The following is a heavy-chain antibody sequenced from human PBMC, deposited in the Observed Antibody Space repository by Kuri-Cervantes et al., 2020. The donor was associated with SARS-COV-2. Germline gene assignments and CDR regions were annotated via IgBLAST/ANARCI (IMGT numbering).Heavy chain of an antibody. J-gene: IGHJ3*02. V-gene: IGHV3-23*03. CDR1: GITFSSYA. CDR2: IYSGGST. CDR3: AKDLRQDVIWWGDI. Sequence: GESLKISSASSGITFSSYAMSWVRQAPGKGLEWVSVIYSGGSTYYADSVKGRFTISRDNSKNTLYLQMNSLRAEDTAVYYCAKDLRQDVIWWGDIWGQGTMATVSS. D-gene: IGHD2-15*01.